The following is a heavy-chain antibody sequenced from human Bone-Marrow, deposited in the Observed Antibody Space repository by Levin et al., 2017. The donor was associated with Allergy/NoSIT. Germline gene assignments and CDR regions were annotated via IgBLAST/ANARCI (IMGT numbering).Heavy chain of an antibody. CDR3: AKDISSEASSLDS. D-gene: IGHD6-13*01. CDR2: TSWNDVRR. CDR1: GFTFDDYA. Sequence: GGSLKLSCAVSGFTFDDYAMHWVRQAPGKGLEWVAGTSWNDVRRDYVDSVKGRFTISRDNGKNSLYLQMNSLKPEDTALYFCAKDISSEASSLDSWGQGTLVTVSS. J-gene: IGHJ4*02. V-gene: IGHV3-9*01.